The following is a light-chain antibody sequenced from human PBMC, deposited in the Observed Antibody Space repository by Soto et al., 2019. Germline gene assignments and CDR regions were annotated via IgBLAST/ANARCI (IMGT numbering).Light chain of an antibody. CDR1: QRVGSNN. J-gene: IGKJ5*01. CDR2: DAS. Sequence: EIVLTQSPGIQSLSPGEADTLSCRASQRVGSNNLAWYHQKPGQTPRLLIYDASSRATGIPDRFSGSGSGTDFTLTINRLEPEYFAVYYCQQYANSITFGQGTRLEIE. CDR3: QQYANSIT. V-gene: IGKV3-20*01.